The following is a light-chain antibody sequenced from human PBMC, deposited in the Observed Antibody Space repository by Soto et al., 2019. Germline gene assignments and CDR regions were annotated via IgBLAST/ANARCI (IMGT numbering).Light chain of an antibody. J-gene: IGKJ5*01. CDR3: PHYKNYPLP. CDR2: AAS. V-gene: IGKV1-16*02. CDR1: QDISNS. Sequence: DIQMTQSPSSLSASVGDRVTITCRASQDISNSLAWFQQKPGKAPKSLIYAASRLQSWVSSNFSGSGSGTDFTLTISSLQHADFATYYCPHYKNYPLPFGPGTRREL.